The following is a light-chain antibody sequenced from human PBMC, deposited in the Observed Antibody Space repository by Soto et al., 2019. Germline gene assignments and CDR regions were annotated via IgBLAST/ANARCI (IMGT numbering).Light chain of an antibody. CDR2: AAS. J-gene: IGKJ3*01. Sequence: IQMTQSPASLSASVGDRVTITCRASQSIGSDLNWYQQKPGKAPKLLIYAASSLHGGVPSRFSGSGSGTVFTLTVTGLQREDFATYHCQQTYSSPFTFGIGTKVDI. CDR3: QQTYSSPFT. CDR1: QSIGSD. V-gene: IGKV1-39*01.